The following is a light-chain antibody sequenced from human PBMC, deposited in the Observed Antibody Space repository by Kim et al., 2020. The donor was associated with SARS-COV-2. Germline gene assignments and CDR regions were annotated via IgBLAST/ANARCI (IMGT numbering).Light chain of an antibody. V-gene: IGKV1-39*01. CDR2: ATS. CDR3: QQTYSTPYT. J-gene: IGKJ2*01. CDR1: QSISRY. Sequence: STTVGDRVTITCRASQSISRYLHWSQQKPGKASKLLIYATSSLQSGLPSRFSGSGSGTDFTLTISSLQPEDFATYYCQQTYSTPYTFGQGTKLEI.